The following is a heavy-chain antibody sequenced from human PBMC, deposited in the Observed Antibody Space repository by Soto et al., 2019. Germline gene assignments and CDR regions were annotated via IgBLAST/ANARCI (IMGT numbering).Heavy chain of an antibody. Sequence: EVQLLESGGDLVQPGRSPRLSCAASGFTFSGYAMSWVRQAPGKGLEWVSVIHGGGNSAYYADSVKGRFTISRDNSKNTLYLQMSSLRGEDTAVYYCAKNRGRVTTSWYFDYWGQGTLVTVSS. CDR1: GFTFSGYA. CDR3: AKNRGRVTTSWYFDY. CDR2: IHGGGNSA. J-gene: IGHJ4*02. V-gene: IGHV3-23*01. D-gene: IGHD4-17*01.